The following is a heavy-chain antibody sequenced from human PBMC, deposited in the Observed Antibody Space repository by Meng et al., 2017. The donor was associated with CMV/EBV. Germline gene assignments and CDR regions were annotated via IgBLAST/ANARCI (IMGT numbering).Heavy chain of an antibody. D-gene: IGHD3-3*01. V-gene: IGHV1-69*10. CDR2: IIPILGIA. CDR1: GGTFSSYA. CDR3: ARDTTIFGVVPRPWGY. J-gene: IGHJ4*02. Sequence: SVKVSCKASGGTFSSYAISWVRQAPGQGLEWMGGIIPILGIANYAQKFQGRVTITADKSTSTAYMELRSLRSDDTAVYYCARDTTIFGVVPRPWGYWGQGTLVTVSS.